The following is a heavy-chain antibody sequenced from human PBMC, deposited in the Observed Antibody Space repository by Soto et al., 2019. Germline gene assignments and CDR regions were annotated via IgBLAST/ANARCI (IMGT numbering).Heavy chain of an antibody. CDR2: ISGSGSNT. CDR1: ECAFRGYA. J-gene: IGHJ5*02. Sequence: PGGSLSLCCAASECAFRGYAMTWIRQAPGKGLEWVSGISGSGSNTYYAESVKGRFTISRDNARRSLFLQMTSLTAEDTAMYYCVRGGGGGLFDPWGQGTMVTVSS. CDR3: VRGGGGGLFDP. D-gene: IGHD2-15*01. V-gene: IGHV3-21*01.